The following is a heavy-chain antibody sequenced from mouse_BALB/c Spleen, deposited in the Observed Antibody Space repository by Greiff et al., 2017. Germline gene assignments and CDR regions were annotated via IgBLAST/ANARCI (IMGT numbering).Heavy chain of an antibody. CDR2: ISSGGSYT. CDR1: GFTFSSYT. J-gene: IGHJ2*01. CDR3: TREDDGYYFDY. D-gene: IGHD1-2*01. V-gene: IGHV5-6-4*01. Sequence: EVHLVESGGGLVKPGGSLKLSCAASGFTFSSYTMSWVRQTPEKRLEWVATISSGGSYTYYPDSVKGRFTISRDNAKNTLYLQMSSLKSEDTAMYYCTREDDGYYFDYWGQGTTLTVSS.